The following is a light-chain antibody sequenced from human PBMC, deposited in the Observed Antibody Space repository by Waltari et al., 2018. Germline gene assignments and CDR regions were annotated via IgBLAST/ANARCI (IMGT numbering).Light chain of an antibody. CDR1: SSDPGGDNL. CDR3: CSYGDTGTVI. V-gene: IGLV2-23*02. J-gene: IGLJ2*01. Sequence: QSALTQPAPVSGSPGQSIPISGSGVSSDPGGDNLVSWYQQHPARAPKLIVYETSKRPSGVSHRFSGSKSANTASLTISGLQAEDEAEYYCCSYGDTGTVIFGGGTKLTVL. CDR2: ETS.